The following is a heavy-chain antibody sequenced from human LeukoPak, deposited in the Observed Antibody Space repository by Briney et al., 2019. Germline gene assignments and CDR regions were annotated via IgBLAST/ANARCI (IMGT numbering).Heavy chain of an antibody. J-gene: IGHJ2*01. V-gene: IGHV4-34*01. D-gene: IGHD2-21*02. CDR3: ARSTRRGYIVVVTAPRGYFDL. CDR1: GGSCSGYY. Sequence: SETLSLTCAVYGGSCSGYYWSWIRQPPGKGLEWIGAINHRGCTNYNPSLKSRVTIPVDTSKNQFSLKLSAVTAVDTAVYYCARSTRRGYIVVVTAPRGYFDLWGRGTLVTVSS. CDR2: INHRGCT.